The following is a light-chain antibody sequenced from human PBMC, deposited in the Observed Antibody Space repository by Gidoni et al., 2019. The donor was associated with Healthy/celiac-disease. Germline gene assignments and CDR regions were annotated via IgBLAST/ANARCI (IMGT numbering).Light chain of an antibody. CDR2: YDD. CDR3: SSWDDSLNGVI. V-gene: IGLV1-36*01. Sequence: QSVLTQPPSVSDAPRQRVTISCSGSSSNIGNNAVNWYQQLPGKAPKLLIYYDDLLPSGVSDRFSGSKSGTSASLAISGLQSEDEAVYYCSSWDDSLNGVIFGGGTTLTVL. J-gene: IGLJ2*01. CDR1: SSNIGNNA.